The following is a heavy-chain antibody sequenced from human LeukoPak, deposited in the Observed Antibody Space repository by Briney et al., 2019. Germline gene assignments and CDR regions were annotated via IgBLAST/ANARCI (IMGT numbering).Heavy chain of an antibody. CDR2: INAGNGNT. V-gene: IGHV1-3*01. J-gene: IGHJ6*02. CDR1: GYTFTSYA. CDR3: ARFDGYCSSTSCYVGGYGMDV. Sequence: ASVKVSCKASGYTFTSYAMHWVRQAPGQRLEWMGWINAGNGNTKYSQKFQGRVTITRDTSASTAYMELSSLRSEDTAVYYCARFDGYCSSTSCYVGGYGMDVWGQGTTVTVSS. D-gene: IGHD2-2*03.